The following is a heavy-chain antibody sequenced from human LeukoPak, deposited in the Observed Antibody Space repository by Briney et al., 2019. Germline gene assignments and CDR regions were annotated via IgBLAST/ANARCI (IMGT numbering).Heavy chain of an antibody. D-gene: IGHD3-16*02. CDR1: GGSFSGYY. V-gene: IGHV4-34*01. CDR2: ISHSGGT. J-gene: IGHJ4*02. Sequence: SETLSLTCAVYGGSFSGYYWTFIRQPPGKGPEWIGEISHSGGTNYNPSLKSRVTISVDTSKNQFSLKLSSVTAADTAVYYCARGLTFGGVIDPDYWGQGTLVTVSS. CDR3: ARGLTFGGVIDPDY.